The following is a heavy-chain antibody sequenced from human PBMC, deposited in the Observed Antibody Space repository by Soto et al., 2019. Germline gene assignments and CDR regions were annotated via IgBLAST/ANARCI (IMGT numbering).Heavy chain of an antibody. D-gene: IGHD3-3*01. CDR1: GASITDNY. V-gene: IGHV4-59*01. CDR2: VHYSGLA. CDR3: ARALDYDFWGGRNCFDP. J-gene: IGHJ5*02. Sequence: QVQLQQSGPGLVRPSEALTLTCDVSGASITDNYWSWIRQAPGKGPEWIGSVHYSGLANYNPSLKSKVTIEMATSKYRLFLKVDSLTAEDTAVYYCARALDYDFWGGRNCFDPWGQGILVTVSS.